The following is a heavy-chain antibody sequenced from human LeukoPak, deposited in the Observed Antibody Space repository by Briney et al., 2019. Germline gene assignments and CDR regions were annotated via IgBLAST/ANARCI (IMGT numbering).Heavy chain of an antibody. CDR2: ISYDGSNK. Sequence: GGSLRLSCAASGFTLSLYDMHWVRQAPGKGLEWVAVISYDGSNKYYADSVKGRFTISRDNSKNTLYLQMNSLRAEDTAVYYCAKDSPSGSYSNGVDYWGQGTLVTVSS. D-gene: IGHD1-26*01. CDR1: GFTLSLYD. J-gene: IGHJ4*02. CDR3: AKDSPSGSYSNGVDY. V-gene: IGHV3-30*18.